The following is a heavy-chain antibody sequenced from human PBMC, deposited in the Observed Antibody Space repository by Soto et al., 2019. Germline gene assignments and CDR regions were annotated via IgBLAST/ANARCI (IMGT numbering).Heavy chain of an antibody. CDR3: ARAWAVPGSHWGD. J-gene: IGHJ4*02. CDR2: IYFSGST. V-gene: IGHV4-59*01. Sequence: SETLSLTCTVSGDSMNPYYWSWIRQPPGKGLEWIGYIYFSGSTNSNPSLKSRVTLSLDTSKRQFFLKLTSVTAADTAVYYCARAWAVPGSHWGDWGRGTLVTVSS. CDR1: GDSMNPYY. D-gene: IGHD6-19*01.